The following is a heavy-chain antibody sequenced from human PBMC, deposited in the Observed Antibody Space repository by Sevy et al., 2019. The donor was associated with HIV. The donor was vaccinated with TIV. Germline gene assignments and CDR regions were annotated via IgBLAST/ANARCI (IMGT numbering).Heavy chain of an antibody. CDR3: ARVGVSYCTDDCYHRFDY. Sequence: GGSLRLSCSASGFTFSSYALLWVRQAPGKGLEWVSLISYDGRNKYYSDSVKGRFAISEDESKTTLFLQMESLRTEDTAIYYCARVGVSYCTDDCYHRFDYWGRGTLVTVSS. CDR1: GFTFSSYA. CDR2: ISYDGRNK. J-gene: IGHJ4*02. V-gene: IGHV3-30*09. D-gene: IGHD2-21*02.